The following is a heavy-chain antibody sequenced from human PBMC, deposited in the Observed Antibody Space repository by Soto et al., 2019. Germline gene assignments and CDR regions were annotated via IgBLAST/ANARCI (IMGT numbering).Heavy chain of an antibody. J-gene: IGHJ5*02. D-gene: IGHD1-26*01. CDR3: ARGQASEYWELNWFDP. CDR2: IYYSGST. Sequence: SETLSLTCTVSGGSISSGGYYWSWIRQHPGKGLEWIGYIYYSGSTYYNPSLKSRVTISVDTSKNQFSLKLSSVTAADTAVYYCARGQASEYWELNWFDPWGQGTLVTVSS. CDR1: GGSISSGGYY. V-gene: IGHV4-31*03.